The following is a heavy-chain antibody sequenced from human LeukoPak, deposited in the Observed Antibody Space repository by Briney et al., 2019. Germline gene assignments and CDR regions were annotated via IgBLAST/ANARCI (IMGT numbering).Heavy chain of an antibody. CDR3: ARAIVVVPAAHFDY. Sequence: PPETLSLTCTVSGGSISSGGYYWSWIRQHPGKGLEWIGYIYYSGSTYYNPSLKSRVTISVDTSKNQFSLKLSSVTAADTAVYYCARAIVVVPAAHFDYWGQGTLVTVSS. CDR1: GGSISSGGYY. CDR2: IYYSGST. V-gene: IGHV4-31*03. D-gene: IGHD2-2*01. J-gene: IGHJ4*02.